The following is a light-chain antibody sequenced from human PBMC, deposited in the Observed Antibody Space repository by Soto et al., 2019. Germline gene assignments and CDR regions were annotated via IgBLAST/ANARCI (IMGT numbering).Light chain of an antibody. CDR2: SVS. CDR1: QSISGC. Sequence: DIHITQTPSSLSASVGDIVTITCRASQSISGCLNWYRQKAGRAPKLLIHSVSTLEIGVPSRFSGSASGTEFTLTISVLQPEDFATHFCQQSSTSLPCTFAQGSKVDI. V-gene: IGKV1-39*01. J-gene: IGKJ1*01. CDR3: QQSSTSLPCT.